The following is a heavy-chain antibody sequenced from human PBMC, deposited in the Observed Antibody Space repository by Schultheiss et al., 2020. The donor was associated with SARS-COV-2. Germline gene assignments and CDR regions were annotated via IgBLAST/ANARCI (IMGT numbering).Heavy chain of an antibody. D-gene: IGHD5-18*01. J-gene: IGHJ5*02. V-gene: IGHV3-30*18. CDR1: GFTVSSYG. CDR3: AKSYTAMVMVDWFDP. CDR2: ISYDGSNK. Sequence: GGSLRLSCAASGFTVSSYGMHWVRQAPGKGLEWVAVISYDGSNKYYADSVKGRFTISRDNSKNTLYLQMNSLRAEDTAVYYCAKSYTAMVMVDWFDPWGQGTLVTVSS.